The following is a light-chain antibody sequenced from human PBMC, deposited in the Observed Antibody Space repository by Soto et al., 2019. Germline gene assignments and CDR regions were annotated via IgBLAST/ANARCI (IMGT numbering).Light chain of an antibody. CDR2: EVI. CDR1: SSDVGGYNF. Sequence: QSALTQPASVSGSPGQSITISCTGTSSDVGGYNFVSWYQQHPGKAPKLIIYEVIKRPSGVSDRFSGSKSGNTASLTISGLQAEDEADYYCCSHAGTTSLVFGGGTKLTVL. J-gene: IGLJ3*02. V-gene: IGLV2-23*02. CDR3: CSHAGTTSLV.